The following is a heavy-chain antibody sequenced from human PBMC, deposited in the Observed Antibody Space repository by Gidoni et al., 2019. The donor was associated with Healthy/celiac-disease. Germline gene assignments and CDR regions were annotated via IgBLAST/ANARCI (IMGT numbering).Heavy chain of an antibody. CDR3: ATGPRVEAWHVGILFDY. CDR1: GFTFSRYG. V-gene: IGHV3-30*03. Sequence: QVQLVESGGGVVQPGRSLRLSCAASGFTFSRYGMHWVRQAPGKGLEWVAVISYDGSNKYYADSVKGRFTISRDNSKNTLYLQMNSLRAEDTAVYYCATGPRVEAWHVGILFDYWGQGTLVTVSS. D-gene: IGHD2-15*01. J-gene: IGHJ4*02. CDR2: ISYDGSNK.